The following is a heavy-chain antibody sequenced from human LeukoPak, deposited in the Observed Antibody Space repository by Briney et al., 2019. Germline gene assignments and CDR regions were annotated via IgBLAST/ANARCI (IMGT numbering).Heavy chain of an antibody. CDR1: GFTVSNNY. CDR3: AREPAPMVQEYYYGMDV. V-gene: IGHV3-53*01. Sequence: GGSLRLSCAASGFTVSNNYMSWVRQAPGKGLEWVSVIYSGGSTYYADSVKGRFTISRDNSKNTLYLQMNSLRAEDTAVYYCAREPAPMVQEYYYGMDVWGQGTTVTVSS. CDR2: IYSGGST. D-gene: IGHD3-10*01. J-gene: IGHJ6*02.